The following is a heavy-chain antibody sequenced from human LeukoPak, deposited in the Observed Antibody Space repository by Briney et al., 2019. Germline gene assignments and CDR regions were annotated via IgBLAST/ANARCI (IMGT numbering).Heavy chain of an antibody. CDR3: VKDSRVSSSPAFGDF. V-gene: IGHV3-23*01. D-gene: IGHD2-21*01. CDR1: GFTFSSHA. CDR2: LIENGATT. J-gene: IGHJ4*02. Sequence: GGSLRLSCAASGFTFSSHAMSWVRQAPGKGLEWVSGLIENGATTYYADSVKGRFSISRDNSMNTVYLQMNNLRAEDTAVYYCVKDSRVSSSPAFGDFWDQGNLVTVSS.